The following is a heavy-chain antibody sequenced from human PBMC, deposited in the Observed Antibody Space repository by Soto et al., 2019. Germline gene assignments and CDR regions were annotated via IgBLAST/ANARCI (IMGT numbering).Heavy chain of an antibody. J-gene: IGHJ6*02. CDR3: ARNPRYYDFWSGYTPWYYGMDV. CDR2: IIPIFGTA. V-gene: IGHV1-69*01. CDR1: GGTFSSYA. Sequence: VSCKASGGTFSSYAISWVRQAPGQGLEWMGGIIPIFGTANYAQKFQGRVTITADESTSTAYMELSSLRSEDTAVYYCARNPRYYDFWSGYTPWYYGMDVWGQGTTVTVSS. D-gene: IGHD3-3*01.